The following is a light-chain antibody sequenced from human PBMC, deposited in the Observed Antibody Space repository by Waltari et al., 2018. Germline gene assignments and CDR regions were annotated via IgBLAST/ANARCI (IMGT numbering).Light chain of an antibody. J-gene: IGKJ2*01. Sequence: ETIMTQSPAILSVSPGETATLSCRASKSIGNNLAWYQQTPGQAPRLLIYVASSRGTGIPARFFGAASGTDFTLTISSLQSEDFVVYYCQQYNEWPYTFGQGTKVDLK. CDR2: VAS. CDR3: QQYNEWPYT. V-gene: IGKV3-15*01. CDR1: KSIGNN.